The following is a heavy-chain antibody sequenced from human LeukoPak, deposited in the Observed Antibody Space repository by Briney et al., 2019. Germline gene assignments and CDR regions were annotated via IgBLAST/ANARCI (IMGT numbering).Heavy chain of an antibody. CDR3: ARGARGERRTHLFDY. CDR2: ISAYNGNT. V-gene: IGHV1-18*01. CDR1: GYTFTSYG. Sequence: ASVKVSCKASGYTFTSYGISWVRQAPGQGLEWMGWISAYNGNTNYAQKLQGRVTMTTDTSTSTAYMELRSLRSDDTAVYYCARGARGERRTHLFDYWGQGALVTVSS. J-gene: IGHJ4*02. D-gene: IGHD3-10*01.